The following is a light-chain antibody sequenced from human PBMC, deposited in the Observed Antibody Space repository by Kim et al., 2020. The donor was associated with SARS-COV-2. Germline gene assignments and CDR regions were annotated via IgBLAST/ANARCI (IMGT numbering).Light chain of an antibody. CDR1: SSNSGNNY. V-gene: IGLV1-51*01. CDR3: GTWDSSLSAVV. J-gene: IGLJ2*01. CDR2: DNN. Sequence: GQRVTISCSGSSSNSGNNYVSWDQQLPGTAPKLLIYDNNKRPSGIPDRFAGSKSGTSATLGITGLQTGDEADYYCGTWDSSLSAVVFGGGTQLTVL.